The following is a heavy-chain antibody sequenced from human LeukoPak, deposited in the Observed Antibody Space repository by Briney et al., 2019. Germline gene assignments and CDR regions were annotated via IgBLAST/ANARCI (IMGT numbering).Heavy chain of an antibody. V-gene: IGHV3-11*04. Sequence: GGSLRLSCTASGFIFGDYYMAWVRQAPGKGLEWISYISRIGNAKYDAGSVKGRFIVSRDNAKNSLYLQMNNLRDDDTAVYYCARDRLLYSAFDVWGQGTMVTVSS. CDR1: GFIFGDYY. J-gene: IGHJ3*01. CDR2: ISRIGNAK. CDR3: ARDRLLYSAFDV. D-gene: IGHD1-26*01.